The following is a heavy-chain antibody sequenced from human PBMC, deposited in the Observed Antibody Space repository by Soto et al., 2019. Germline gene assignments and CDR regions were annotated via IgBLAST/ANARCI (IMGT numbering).Heavy chain of an antibody. D-gene: IGHD2-15*01. CDR2: IAHDGTDQ. V-gene: IGHV3-30*03. CDR1: GFTFSGYG. Sequence: QVQLVESGGGVVQPGRSLRLSCAASGFTFSGYGMQWVRQAPGKGLEWVAVIAHDGTDQYYADSVKGRFTISRDNSKNTLYLQMSVLRAEDTAMYYCTRSLGGSSYFVSDHWGQGTLVTVSS. J-gene: IGHJ4*02. CDR3: TRSLGGSSYFVSDH.